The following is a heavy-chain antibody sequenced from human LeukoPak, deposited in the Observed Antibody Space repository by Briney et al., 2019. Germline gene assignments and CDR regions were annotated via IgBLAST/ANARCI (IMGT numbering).Heavy chain of an antibody. CDR1: GFTVSSNY. V-gene: IGHV3-53*01. J-gene: IGHJ5*02. CDR3: AKGESGTRPIMITFGGVIVS. CDR2: IYSGGST. D-gene: IGHD3-16*02. Sequence: PGGSLRLSCAASGFTVSSNYMSWVRQAPGKGLEWVSVIYSGGSTYYADSVKGRFTISRDNSKNTLYLQMNSLRAEDTAVYYCAKGESGTRPIMITFGGVIVSWGQGTLVTVSS.